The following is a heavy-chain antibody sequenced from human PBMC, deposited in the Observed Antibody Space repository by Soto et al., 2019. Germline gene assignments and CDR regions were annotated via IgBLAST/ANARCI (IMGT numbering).Heavy chain of an antibody. CDR3: ARDLGSWPDY. Sequence: QVQLVQSGAEVKKPGASVKVSCKASGYTCTSYAMHWVRQAPGQRLEWMGWINAGNVNTKYSQKFQGRVTITRDTSASTAYMELSSMRSEDTAVYYCARDLGSWPDYCGQGTLVTVSS. D-gene: IGHD6-13*01. V-gene: IGHV1-3*01. CDR2: INAGNVNT. J-gene: IGHJ4*02. CDR1: GYTCTSYA.